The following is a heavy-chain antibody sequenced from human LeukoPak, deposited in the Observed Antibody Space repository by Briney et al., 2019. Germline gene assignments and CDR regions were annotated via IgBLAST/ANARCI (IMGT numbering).Heavy chain of an antibody. CDR3: AKDPRDGYNGASGY. V-gene: IGHV3-23*01. Sequence: GGSLRLSCAASGFTFSSYAMSWVRQAPGKGLEWVSAISGSGGSTYYADSVKGRFTISRDNSKNTLYLQMNSLRAEDTAVYYCAKDPRDGYNGASGYWGKEPLATASP. D-gene: IGHD5-24*01. CDR2: ISGSGGST. CDR1: GFTFSSYA. J-gene: IGHJ4*02.